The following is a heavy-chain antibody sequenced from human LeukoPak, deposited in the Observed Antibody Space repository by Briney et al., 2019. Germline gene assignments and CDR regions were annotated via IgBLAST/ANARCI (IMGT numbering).Heavy chain of an antibody. CDR3: ARSSGGVVPAAIVYYMDV. J-gene: IGHJ6*03. Sequence: ASVKVSCKASGGSFSSSSISWVRQAPGQGLEWMGGIIPMFGTANYAQKFQGRVTITADESTSTAYMELRSLRSDDTAVYYCARSSGGVVPAAIVYYMDVWGKGTTVTISS. CDR1: GGSFSSSS. CDR2: IIPMFGTA. D-gene: IGHD2-2*02. V-gene: IGHV1-69*13.